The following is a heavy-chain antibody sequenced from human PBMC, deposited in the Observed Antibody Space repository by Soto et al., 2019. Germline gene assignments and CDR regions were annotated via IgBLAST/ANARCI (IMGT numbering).Heavy chain of an antibody. J-gene: IGHJ1*01. CDR3: ARGYGDYEEYFQH. Sequence: ASVKVSCKASGGTFSSYTISWVRQAPGQGLEWMGRIIPILGIANYAQKFQGRVTITADKSTSTAYMELSSLRSEDTAVYYCARGYGDYEEYFQHWGQGTLVTVSS. CDR1: GGTFSSYT. D-gene: IGHD4-17*01. V-gene: IGHV1-69*02. CDR2: IIPILGIA.